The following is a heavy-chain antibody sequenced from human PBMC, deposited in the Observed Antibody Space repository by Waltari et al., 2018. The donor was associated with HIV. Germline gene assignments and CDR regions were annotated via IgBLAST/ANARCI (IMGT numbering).Heavy chain of an antibody. D-gene: IGHD3-10*01. J-gene: IGHJ3*01. CDR1: EFIFTDFA. CDR2: IRGGGET. CDR3: VKDSGRAADVFDL. V-gene: IGHV3-23*01. Sequence: QLLESGGGLVEPGGSLRLSCAASEFIFTDFAMDWVRQAPGKGLEWVSAIRGGGETFYADSVKGRFTISRDNSKNTLYLQMNSLRADDAAVYYCVKDSGRAADVFDLWGQGTMVTVSS.